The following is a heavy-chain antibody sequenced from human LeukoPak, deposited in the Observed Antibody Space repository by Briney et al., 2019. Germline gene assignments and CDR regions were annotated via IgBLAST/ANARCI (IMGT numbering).Heavy chain of an antibody. CDR3: GRSLSPLGMDV. Sequence: GGSLRLFCAASGFTFSSYEVIWVRQAPGKGLEWVSYMSSSGTTIHYVDSVKGRFRNSRDNAKNTVYLEMNSLRSEDTAVYYCGRSLSPLGMDVWGQGSTVTVSS. V-gene: IGHV3-48*03. J-gene: IGHJ6*02. CDR1: GFTFSSYE. CDR2: MSSSGTTI.